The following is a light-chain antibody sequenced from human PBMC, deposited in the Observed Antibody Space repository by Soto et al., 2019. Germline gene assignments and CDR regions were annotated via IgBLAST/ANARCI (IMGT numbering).Light chain of an antibody. Sequence: DVQMTQSPSSLSASVGDSVTITCRSSQTVKTYLNWYQHKPGKAPQLLIYASSRLQTGVASRFSGSVSGTYFSLTISSLQPEDFATYYCQHTSTTPGTFGQGSKVEIK. CDR2: ASS. CDR1: QTVKTY. V-gene: IGKV1-39*01. CDR3: QHTSTTPGT. J-gene: IGKJ1*01.